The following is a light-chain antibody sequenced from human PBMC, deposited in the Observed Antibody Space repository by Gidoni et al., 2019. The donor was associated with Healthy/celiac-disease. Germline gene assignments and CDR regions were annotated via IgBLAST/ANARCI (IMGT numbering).Light chain of an antibody. J-gene: IGKJ1*01. V-gene: IGKV1-39*01. CDR2: AAS. CDR3: QQSYSTPRT. Sequence: DIQMTQSPSSLSASVGDRVTITCRDSQSISSYLNWYQQKPGKAPKLLIYAASSLQSGVPSRFSGSGSGTDFTLTNSSLQPEDFATYYCQQSYSTPRTFGQGTKVEIK. CDR1: QSISSY.